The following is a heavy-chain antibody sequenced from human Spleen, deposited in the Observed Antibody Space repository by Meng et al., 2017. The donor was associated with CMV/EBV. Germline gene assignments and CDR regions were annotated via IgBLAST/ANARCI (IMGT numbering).Heavy chain of an antibody. V-gene: IGHV4-38-2*02. CDR1: GYSISSGYD. CDR2: IYHSGST. J-gene: IGHJ6*02. D-gene: IGHD3-3*01. Sequence: SETLSLTCTVSGYSISSGYDWGWIRQPPGKGLEWIGSIYHSGSTYYNPSLKSRVTISVDTSKNQFSLKLSSVTAADTAVYYCATPKSPAKYYDFWSGYPNYYYYGMDVWGQGTTVTVSS. CDR3: ATPKSPAKYYDFWSGYPNYYYYGMDV.